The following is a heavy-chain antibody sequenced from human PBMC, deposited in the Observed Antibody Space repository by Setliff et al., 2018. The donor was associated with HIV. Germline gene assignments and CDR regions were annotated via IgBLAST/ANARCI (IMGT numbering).Heavy chain of an antibody. Sequence: GGSLRLSCAASGFTFSSSAMSWVRQAPGKGLEWVSAISGSGGSTYYADSVKGRFTISRDNAKNSLYLQMNSLRAEDTAVYYCARRGDYYYYYAMDFWGQGTTVTVSS. CDR2: ISGSGGST. CDR1: GFTFSSSA. CDR3: ARRGDYYYYYAMDF. V-gene: IGHV3-23*01. D-gene: IGHD3-10*01. J-gene: IGHJ6*02.